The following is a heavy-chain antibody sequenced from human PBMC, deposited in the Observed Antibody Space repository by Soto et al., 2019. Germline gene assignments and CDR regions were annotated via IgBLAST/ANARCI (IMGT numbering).Heavy chain of an antibody. V-gene: IGHV4-39*01. Sequence: QLQLQESGPGLVKPSETLSLTCTVSGGSISSRSYYWAWVRQPPGKGLEWIGSVYYSGTTYYNPSLKSRVTISGDTSKNQFSLKLSSVTAADTAVFYCARLIHCKTTSCYFDYWGQGTLVTVSS. CDR1: GGSISSRSYY. J-gene: IGHJ4*02. D-gene: IGHD2-2*01. CDR3: ARLIHCKTTSCYFDY. CDR2: VYYSGTT.